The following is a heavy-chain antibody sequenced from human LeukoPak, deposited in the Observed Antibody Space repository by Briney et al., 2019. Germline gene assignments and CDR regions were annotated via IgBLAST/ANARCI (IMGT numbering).Heavy chain of an antibody. CDR3: ARDLTLYSSSSDNRPTDDY. V-gene: IGHV1-8*03. CDR2: MNPNSGNT. J-gene: IGHJ4*02. D-gene: IGHD6-6*01. Sequence: ASVKVSCKASGYTFTSYDINWVRQATGQGLEWMGWMNPNSGNTGYAQKFQGRVTITRNTSISTAYMELSSLRSEDTAVYYCARDLTLYSSSSDNRPTDDYWGQGTLVTVSS. CDR1: GYTFTSYD.